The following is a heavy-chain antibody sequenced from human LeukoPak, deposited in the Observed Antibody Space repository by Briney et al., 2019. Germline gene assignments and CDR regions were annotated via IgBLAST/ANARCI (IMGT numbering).Heavy chain of an antibody. CDR2: VYYSGST. D-gene: IGHD5-18*01. CDR3: ARFLYSYHDH. V-gene: IGHV4-59*08. J-gene: IGHJ4*02. CDR1: GGSISSYW. Sequence: PSETLSLTCTVSGGSISSYWWSWIRQPPGKGLEWIGYVYYSGSTDYNPSLKSRVTMSVDMSKNQFSLKLNSVTAADMAVYYCARFLYSYHDHWGQGTLVTVSS.